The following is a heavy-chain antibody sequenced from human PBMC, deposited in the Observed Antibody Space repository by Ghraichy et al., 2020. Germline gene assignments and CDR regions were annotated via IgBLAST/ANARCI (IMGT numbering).Heavy chain of an antibody. V-gene: IGHV4-34*01. CDR1: GGSFSGYY. CDR3: ARVNQYSSGWYLD. CDR2: INHSGST. D-gene: IGHD6-19*01. J-gene: IGHJ4*02. Sequence: GSLRLSCAVYGGSFSGYYWSWIRQPPGKGLEWIGEINHSGSTNYNPSLKSRVTISVDTSKNQFSLKLSSVTAADTAVYYCARVNQYSSGWYLDWGQGTLVTVSS.